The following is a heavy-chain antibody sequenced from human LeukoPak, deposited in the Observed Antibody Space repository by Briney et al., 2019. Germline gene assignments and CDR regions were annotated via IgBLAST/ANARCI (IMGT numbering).Heavy chain of an antibody. CDR1: GYTLTELS. V-gene: IGHV1-24*01. CDR2: FDPEDGET. D-gene: IGHD3-10*01. Sequence: ASVKVSCKVSGYTLTELSMHWVRQAPGKGLEWMGGFDPEDGETIYAQKFQGRVTMTEDTSTDTAYMELSSLRSEDTAVYYCARGPLWFGEPNWFDPWGQGTLVTVSS. CDR3: ARGPLWFGEPNWFDP. J-gene: IGHJ5*02.